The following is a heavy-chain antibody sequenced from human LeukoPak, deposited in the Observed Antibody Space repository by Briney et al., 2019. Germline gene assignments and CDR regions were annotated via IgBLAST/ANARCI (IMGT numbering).Heavy chain of an antibody. V-gene: IGHV3-30-3*01. CDR3: ARGGAGAMDY. Sequence: PGGSLRLSCAASGFTFSSYAMPWVRQAPGKGLEWVAVISYDGSNKYYADSVKGRFTISRDNSKNTLYLQMNSLRAEDTAVYYCARGGAGAMDYWGQGTLVTVSS. J-gene: IGHJ4*02. CDR2: ISYDGSNK. CDR1: GFTFSSYA. D-gene: IGHD1-26*01.